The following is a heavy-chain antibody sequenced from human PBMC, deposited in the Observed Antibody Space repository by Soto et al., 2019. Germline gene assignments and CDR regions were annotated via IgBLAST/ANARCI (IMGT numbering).Heavy chain of an antibody. V-gene: IGHV4-34*01. Sequence: SETLSLTCAVYGGSFSGYYWSWIRQPPGKGLEWIGEINHSGSTNYNPSLKSRVTISVVTSKNQFSLKLNSVTAADTAVYYCARVRGIVVVPAARDNWFDPWGQGTLVTVSS. CDR3: ARVRGIVVVPAARDNWFDP. CDR1: GGSFSGYY. D-gene: IGHD2-2*01. CDR2: INHSGST. J-gene: IGHJ5*02.